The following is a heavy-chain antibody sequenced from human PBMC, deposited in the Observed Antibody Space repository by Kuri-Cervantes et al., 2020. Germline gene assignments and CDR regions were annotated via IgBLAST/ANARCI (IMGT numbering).Heavy chain of an antibody. V-gene: IGHV3-20*04. CDR3: AKEYCSGGSCYFYYYYYGMDV. Sequence: GESLKISCAASGFTFDDYGMSWVRQAPGKGLEWVSGINRNGGSTGYADSVKGRFTISRDNSKNTLYLQMNSLRAEDTAVYYCAKEYCSGGSCYFYYYYYGMDVWGQGTTVTVSS. J-gene: IGHJ6*02. CDR2: INRNGGST. D-gene: IGHD2-15*01. CDR1: GFTFDDYG.